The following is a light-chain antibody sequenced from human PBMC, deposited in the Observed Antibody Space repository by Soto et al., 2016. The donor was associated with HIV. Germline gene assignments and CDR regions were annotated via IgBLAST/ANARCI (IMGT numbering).Light chain of an antibody. J-gene: IGLJ1*01. CDR3: YSAADNNLGV. CDR1: VLAKKY. Sequence: SYELTQPSSVSVSPGQTARITCSGDVLAKKYARWFQQKPGQAPVLVIYKDSERPSGIPERFSGSSPGTTVTLTISGAQVEDEADYYCYSAADNNLGVFGTGTKVTVL. V-gene: IGLV3-27*01. CDR2: KDS.